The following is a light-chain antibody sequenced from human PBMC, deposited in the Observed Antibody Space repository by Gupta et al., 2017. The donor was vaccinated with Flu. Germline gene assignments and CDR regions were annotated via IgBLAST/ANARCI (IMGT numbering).Light chain of an antibody. V-gene: IGKV3-20*01. J-gene: IGKJ1*01. CDR3: QQYGSSQWT. CDR1: QSVSSSK. Sequence: GTVSLSLGERATLSCRANQSVSSSKLAWYQQKPGQAPRLLIYHTSSRAPGSPDRFSGSGSATDFTLTISRLEPEDFAVYYCQQYGSSQWTFGQGTKVEIK. CDR2: HTS.